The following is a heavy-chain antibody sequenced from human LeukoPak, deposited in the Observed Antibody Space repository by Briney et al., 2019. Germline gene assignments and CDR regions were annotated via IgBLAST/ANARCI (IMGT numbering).Heavy chain of an antibody. CDR3: ARDSLWIQNAFDI. V-gene: IGHV1-2*02. J-gene: IGHJ3*02. CDR2: INPNSGGT. CDR1: GYTFTGYY. D-gene: IGHD5-18*01. Sequence: ASVKVSCMASGYTFTGYYMHWVRQAPGQGLEWMGWINPNSGGTNYAQKFQGRVTMTRDTSISTAYMELSRLRSDDTAVYYCARDSLWIQNAFDIWGQGTMVTVSS.